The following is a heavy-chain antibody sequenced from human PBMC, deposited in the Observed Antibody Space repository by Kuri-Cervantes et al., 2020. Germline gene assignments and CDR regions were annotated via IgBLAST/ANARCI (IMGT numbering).Heavy chain of an antibody. CDR2: ISHRGSA. CDR3: ARDRYESHYNGFYYYYYYMDV. Sequence: GSLRLSCTVSGVSISNYDWSWIRQPPGKGLEWIGYISHRGSANYNPSLKSRVTISVDTSKNQFSLKLSSVTAADTAVYYCARDRYESHYNGFYYYYYYMDVWGKGTTVTVSS. CDR1: GVSISNYD. D-gene: IGHD3-10*01. J-gene: IGHJ6*03. V-gene: IGHV4-59*01.